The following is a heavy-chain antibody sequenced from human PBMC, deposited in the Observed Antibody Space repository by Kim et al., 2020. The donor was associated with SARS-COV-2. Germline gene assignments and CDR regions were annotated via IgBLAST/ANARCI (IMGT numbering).Heavy chain of an antibody. J-gene: IGHJ5*02. CDR3: ARGPPRHRGGTRFDP. D-gene: IGHD2-15*01. Sequence: SETLSLTCAVYGGSFSGYYWSWIRQPPGKGLEWIGEINHSGSTNYNPSLKSRVTISVDTSKNQFSLKLSSVTAADTAVYYCARGPPRHRGGTRFDPWGQGTLVTVSS. CDR2: INHSGST. CDR1: GGSFSGYY. V-gene: IGHV4-34*01.